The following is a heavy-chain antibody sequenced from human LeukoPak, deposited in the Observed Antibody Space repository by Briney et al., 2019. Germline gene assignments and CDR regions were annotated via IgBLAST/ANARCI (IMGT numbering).Heavy chain of an antibody. Sequence: GGSLRLSCAASGFIFDDYAMSWVRQAPGKGLEWVSGINLNGGSTGYANSVKGRFTISRDNAKNSLYLQMNSLRAEDTALYYCARPIRCSTPTCSMGYWGQGTLVTVSS. CDR1: GFIFDDYA. J-gene: IGHJ4*02. CDR3: ARPIRCSTPTCSMGY. V-gene: IGHV3-20*04. CDR2: INLNGGST. D-gene: IGHD2-2*01.